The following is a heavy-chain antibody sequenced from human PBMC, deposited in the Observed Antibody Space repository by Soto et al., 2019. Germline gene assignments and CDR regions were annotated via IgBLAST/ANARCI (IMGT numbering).Heavy chain of an antibody. CDR3: ASGSYYYYYGMDV. CDR1: GFTVSSSY. D-gene: IGHD6-13*01. J-gene: IGHJ6*02. Sequence: GGSLRLSCAASGFTVSSSYMSWVRQAPGKGLEWVSVIYSGGSTYYADSVKGRFTISRDNSKNTLYLQMNSLRAEDTAVYYCASGSYYYYYGMDVWGQGTTVTVSS. CDR2: IYSGGST. V-gene: IGHV3-53*01.